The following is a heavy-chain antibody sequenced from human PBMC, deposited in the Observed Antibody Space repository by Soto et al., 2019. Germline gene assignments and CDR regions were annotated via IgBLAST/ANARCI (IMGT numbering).Heavy chain of an antibody. D-gene: IGHD5-12*01. CDR3: ARHNVNYGDKGGWLREGETYYDYYGMDV. Sequence: PGESLKISCKGSGYSFTSYWIGWVRQMPGKGLEWMGIIYPGDSDTRYSPSFQGQVTISADKSISTAYLQWSSLKAADTAMYYCARHNVNYGDKGGWLREGETYYDYYGMDVWGQGTTVTSP. J-gene: IGHJ6*02. CDR1: GYSFTSYW. CDR2: IYPGDSDT. V-gene: IGHV5-51*01.